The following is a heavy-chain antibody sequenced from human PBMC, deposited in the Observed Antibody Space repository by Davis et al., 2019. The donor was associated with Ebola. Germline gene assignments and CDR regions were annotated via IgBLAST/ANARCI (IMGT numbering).Heavy chain of an antibody. CDR1: GGTFHKYA. CDR3: TIGGITGGFDY. D-gene: IGHD2-8*02. CDR2: INPNSGGT. Sequence: ASVKVSCKASGGTFHKYAINWVRLAPGQGLEWMGWINPNSGGTNYAQKFQGWVTMTRDTSISTAYMELSSLTSDDTAIYYCTIGGITGGFDYWGQGTLVTVSS. V-gene: IGHV1-2*04. J-gene: IGHJ4*02.